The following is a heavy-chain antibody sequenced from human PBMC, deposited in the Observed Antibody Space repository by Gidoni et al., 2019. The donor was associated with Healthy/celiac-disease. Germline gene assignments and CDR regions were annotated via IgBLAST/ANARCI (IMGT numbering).Heavy chain of an antibody. V-gene: IGHV3-15*01. CDR3: TTDHPNLWFGAYYYYYGMDV. J-gene: IGHJ6*02. D-gene: IGHD3-10*01. Sequence: EVQLVESGGGLVKPGGSLRLSCAASGFSFSNAWLSWVRQAPGKGLEWVGRIKSKTDGGTTDYAAPVKGRFTISRDDSKNTLYLQMNSLKTEDTAVYYCTTDHPNLWFGAYYYYYGMDVWGQGTTVTVSS. CDR2: IKSKTDGGTT. CDR1: GFSFSNAW.